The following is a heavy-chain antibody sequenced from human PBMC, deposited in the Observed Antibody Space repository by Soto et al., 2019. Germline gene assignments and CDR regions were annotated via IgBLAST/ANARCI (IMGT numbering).Heavy chain of an antibody. CDR3: ARCLDLTMNNGFDP. CDR2: ISAYNGNT. Sequence: SGQVCCKSSGYTFTSFGISWVRQAPGQGLEWMGWISAYNGNTNYAQKLQGRVTMTTDTSTSTAYMELRSLRSDDTAVYYCARCLDLTMNNGFDPWGQGTMVTVSS. CDR1: GYTFTSFG. V-gene: IGHV1-18*01. D-gene: IGHD3-22*01. J-gene: IGHJ5*02.